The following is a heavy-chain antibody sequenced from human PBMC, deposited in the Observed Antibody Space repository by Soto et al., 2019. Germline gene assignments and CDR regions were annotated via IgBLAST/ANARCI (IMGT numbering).Heavy chain of an antibody. J-gene: IGHJ4*02. V-gene: IGHV3-30*18. Sequence: QVHLVESGGGVVQPGRSLRLSCEASGFTFSNYGTHWVRQAPGEGLEWVAHISYDGSNEHYTDSVKGRFTISRDNSKNLVFLHMNRLRPEDTAFDHWAKDTYFRDSRGYYGFDYWGPGTQVTVSS. CDR1: GFTFSNYG. CDR3: AKDTYFRDSRGYYGFDY. D-gene: IGHD3-22*01. CDR2: ISYDGSNE.